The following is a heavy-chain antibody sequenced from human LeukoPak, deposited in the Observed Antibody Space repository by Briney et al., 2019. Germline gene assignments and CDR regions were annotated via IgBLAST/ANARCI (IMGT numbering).Heavy chain of an antibody. J-gene: IGHJ3*02. CDR3: ASTGSGYYYTSKDAFDI. V-gene: IGHV4-34*01. CDR2: INHSGST. CDR1: GGSFSGYY. Sequence: PSETLSLTCAVYGGSFSGYYWSWIRQPPGKGLEWVGEINHSGSTNYNPSLKSRVTISVDTSKNQFSLKLSSVTAADTAVYYCASTGSGYYYTSKDAFDIWGQGTMVTVSS. D-gene: IGHD3-22*01.